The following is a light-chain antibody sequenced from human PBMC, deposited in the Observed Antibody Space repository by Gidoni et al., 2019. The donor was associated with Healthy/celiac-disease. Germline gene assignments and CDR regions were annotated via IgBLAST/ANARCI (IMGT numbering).Light chain of an antibody. CDR1: SSDVGGYNF. J-gene: IGLJ2*01. V-gene: IGLV2-14*01. CDR2: DVT. CDR3: SSYTSSSPL. Sequence: QSALPQPASVSGSPGQSITISCTGTSSDVGGYNFVSWYQQHPGKAPKLMIYDVTNRPSGVSNRFSGSKSGNTASLTISGLQAEDEADYYCSSYTSSSPLFGGGTKLTV.